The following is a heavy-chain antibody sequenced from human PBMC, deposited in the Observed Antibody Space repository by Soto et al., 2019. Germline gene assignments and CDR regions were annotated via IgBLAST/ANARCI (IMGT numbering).Heavy chain of an antibody. V-gene: IGHV1-2*04. D-gene: IGHD2-2*02. CDR1: GYTFTGYY. CDR3: ARGPIVIKPGAINPTVAYYYGMDV. CDR2: INPNSGGT. J-gene: IGHJ6*02. Sequence: ASVQVSCKASGYTFTGYYMHWVRQAPGQGLEWMGWINPNSGGTNYAQKFQGWVTMTRDTSISTGYMELSRLRSDDTAVYYCARGPIVIKPGAINPTVAYYYGMDVWGQGTTVTVSS.